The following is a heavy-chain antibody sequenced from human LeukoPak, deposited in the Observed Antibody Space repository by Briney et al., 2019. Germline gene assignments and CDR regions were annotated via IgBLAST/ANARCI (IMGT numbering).Heavy chain of an antibody. CDR2: IWYDGSQE. J-gene: IGHJ4*02. D-gene: IGHD2/OR15-2a*01. Sequence: PGGSLRLSCAASGFTVSSNYMSWVRQAPGKGLEWVAVIWYDGSQEYYADSVKGRFTISRDNSKSTLFLEINSLRAEDTAQYYCARADETNMDYWGQGTLVIVS. CDR3: ARADETNMDY. CDR1: GFTVSSNY. V-gene: IGHV3-33*08.